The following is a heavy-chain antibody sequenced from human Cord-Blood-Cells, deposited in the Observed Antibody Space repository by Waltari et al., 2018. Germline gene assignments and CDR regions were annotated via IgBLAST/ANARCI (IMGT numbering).Heavy chain of an antibody. CDR1: GGSFSGYY. J-gene: IGHJ6*02. D-gene: IGHD1-26*01. V-gene: IGHV4-34*01. CDR3: ARANGSYYYYGMDV. CDR2: INHSGST. Sequence: QVQLQQWGAGLLKPSETLSLTCAVYGGSFSGYYWSWIRQPPGKGLEWIGEINHSGSTNYNPSLKSRVTISVDTSKNQFSLKLSSVTAADTAVYYCARANGSYYYYGMDVWGQGTTVTVSS.